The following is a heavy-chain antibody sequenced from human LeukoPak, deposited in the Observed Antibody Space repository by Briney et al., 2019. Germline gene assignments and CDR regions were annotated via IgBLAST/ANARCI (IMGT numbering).Heavy chain of an antibody. CDR1: GGSISSYY. CDR3: ARLPGTTVVRYYYYYGIDV. D-gene: IGHD4-23*01. CDR2: IYYSGST. V-gene: IGHV4-59*08. J-gene: IGHJ6*02. Sequence: SETLSLTCTVSGGSISSYYWSWIRQPPGKGLEWIGYIYYSGSTNYNPSLKSRVTISVDTSKNQFSLKLSSVTAADTAVYYCARLPGTTVVRYYYYYGIDVWGQGTTVTVSS.